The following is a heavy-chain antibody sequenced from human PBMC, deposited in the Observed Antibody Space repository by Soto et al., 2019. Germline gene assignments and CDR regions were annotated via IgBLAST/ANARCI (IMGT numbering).Heavy chain of an antibody. Sequence: SETLSITCAFSGYSISIGYYWGWIRQPPGKRLRWTASIYHSGSTYYNPSLKSRVTISVDTSKNQFSLKLSSVTAAETAVYYCARVGGGVAAAGTPYSSGRYYFDYWGQGTMVTVSS. D-gene: IGHD6-13*01. CDR3: ARVGGGVAAAGTPYSSGRYYFDY. J-gene: IGHJ4*02. CDR2: IYHSGST. V-gene: IGHV4-38-2*01. CDR1: GYSISIGYY.